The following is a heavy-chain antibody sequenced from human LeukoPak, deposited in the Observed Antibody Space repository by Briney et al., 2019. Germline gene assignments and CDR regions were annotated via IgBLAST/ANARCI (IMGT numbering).Heavy chain of an antibody. CDR3: ARGDGYNYWEY. V-gene: IGHV3-53*01. CDR1: GFPVSSND. Sequence: PGGSLELSVSASGFPVSSNDRSGVRQAPGKGLEWVSVFYIDGSTYYADSVKGRFTISRDNSKNTLYLQMNSLRAEDTAVYYCARGDGYNYWEYWGQGTLVTVSS. CDR2: FYIDGST. D-gene: IGHD5-24*01. J-gene: IGHJ4*02.